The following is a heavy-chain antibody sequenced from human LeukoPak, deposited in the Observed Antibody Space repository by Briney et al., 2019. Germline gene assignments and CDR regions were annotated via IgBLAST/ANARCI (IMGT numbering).Heavy chain of an antibody. D-gene: IGHD3-10*01. J-gene: IGHJ5*02. CDR3: ARRYGGSWFDP. V-gene: IGHV5-51*01. CDR2: IYPGDSDT. CDR1: GYSFTNHW. Sequence: GESLKISCKGSGYSFTNHWIVWVRQMPGKGLEWMGIIYPGDSDTRYSPSFQGQVTISADKSICTAYLQWSSLKASDTAMYYCARRYGGSWFDPWGQGTLVTVSS.